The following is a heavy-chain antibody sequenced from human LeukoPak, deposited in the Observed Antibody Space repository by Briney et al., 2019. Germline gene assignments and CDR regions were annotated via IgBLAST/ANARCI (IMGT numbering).Heavy chain of an antibody. Sequence: GASVKVSCKASGYTFTSYAISWVRQAPGQGLEWMGWISAYNGNTNYAQILQGRVTTTTDTSTSTAYMELRSLRSDDTAVYYCARGGALYGSGSYSDYWGQGTLVTVSS. V-gene: IGHV1-18*01. D-gene: IGHD3-10*01. J-gene: IGHJ4*02. CDR1: GYTFTSYA. CDR3: ARGGALYGSGSYSDY. CDR2: ISAYNGNT.